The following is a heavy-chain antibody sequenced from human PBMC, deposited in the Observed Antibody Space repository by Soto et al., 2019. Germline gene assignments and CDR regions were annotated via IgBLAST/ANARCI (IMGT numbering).Heavy chain of an antibody. D-gene: IGHD2-15*01. CDR3: TKGCSSSSNCYIIDY. CDR1: GFTFSSNG. CDR2: MSNDGSHT. V-gene: IGHV3-30*18. J-gene: IGHJ4*02. Sequence: QVQLVESGGGVVQPGRSLRLSCAASGFTFSSNGMHWVRQAPGKGLEWVAVMSNDGSHTSYADSAKGRFTISRDNSKNTLYLQMNSLRAEDSGIYYCTKGCSSSSNCYIIDYWAREPWSPSPQ.